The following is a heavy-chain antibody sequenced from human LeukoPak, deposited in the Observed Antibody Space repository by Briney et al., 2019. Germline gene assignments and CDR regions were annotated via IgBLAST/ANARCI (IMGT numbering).Heavy chain of an antibody. J-gene: IGHJ3*02. D-gene: IGHD2-2*02. CDR1: GFTFSDYY. V-gene: IGHV3-11*04. Sequence: PGGSLRLSCAASGFTFSDYYMSWIRQAPGKGLEWVSYISSSGSTIYYADSVKGRFTISRDNAKNSLYLQMNSLRAEDTAVYYCARDDCSSTSCYNRVENDAFDIWGQGTMVTVSS. CDR2: ISSSGSTI. CDR3: ARDDCSSTSCYNRVENDAFDI.